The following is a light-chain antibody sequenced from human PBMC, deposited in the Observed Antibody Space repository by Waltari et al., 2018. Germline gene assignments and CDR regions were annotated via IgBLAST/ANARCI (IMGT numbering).Light chain of an antibody. CDR1: QSVDTY. J-gene: IGKJ4*01. CDR2: DAS. V-gene: IGKV3-11*01. Sequence: EIVLTQSPATLSFSPGERATLSCRASQSVDTYLAWYQHKPGQVPRLLIYDASNRATGIPARFSGSGSGADFTLIISSLEPEDFAVYYCHQRSNWPLTFGGGTKVEIK. CDR3: HQRSNWPLT.